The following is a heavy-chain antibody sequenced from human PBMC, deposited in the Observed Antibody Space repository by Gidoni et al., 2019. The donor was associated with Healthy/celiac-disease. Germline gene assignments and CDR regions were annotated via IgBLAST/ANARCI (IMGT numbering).Heavy chain of an antibody. J-gene: IGHJ6*02. D-gene: IGHD2-15*01. CDR1: GFTFSSYG. Sequence: QVQLVESGGGVVQPGRSLRLSCAASGFTFSSYGMHWVRQAPGKELEWVAVISYDGSNKYYADSVKGRFTISRDNSKNTLYLQMNSLRAEDTAVYYCAKVVVYGMDVWGQGTTVTVSS. CDR3: AKVVVYGMDV. V-gene: IGHV3-30*18. CDR2: ISYDGSNK.